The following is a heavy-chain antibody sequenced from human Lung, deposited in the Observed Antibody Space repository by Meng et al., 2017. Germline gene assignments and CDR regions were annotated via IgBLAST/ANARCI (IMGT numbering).Heavy chain of an antibody. D-gene: IGHD1-14*01. CDR2: ISGSGGST. V-gene: IGHV3-23*04. CDR3: AKDPTKLEPPL. J-gene: IGHJ4*02. Sequence: VTLGEAGGGVVQPGGSLRLSCAASGFTFSSYAMSWVCQAPGKGLEWVSAISGSGGSTYYADSVKGRFTISRDNSKNTLYLQMNSLRAEDTAVYYCAKDPTKLEPPLWGQGTLVTVSS. CDR1: GFTFSSYA.